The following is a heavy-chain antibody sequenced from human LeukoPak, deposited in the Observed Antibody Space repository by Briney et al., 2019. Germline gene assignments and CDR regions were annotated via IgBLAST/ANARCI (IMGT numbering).Heavy chain of an antibody. CDR2: FYYSGNT. J-gene: IGHJ4*02. CDR1: GDSISITTSY. CDR3: AIHYDSSGTLDY. Sequence: PSETLSLTCTVSGDSISITTSYWGWIRQPPGKGLEWIGSFYYSGNTYYNPSLKSRATISLDTSKSQLSLNLTSVTAADTAVYYCAIHYDSSGTLDYWGQGTLVTVSS. V-gene: IGHV4-39*07. D-gene: IGHD3-22*01.